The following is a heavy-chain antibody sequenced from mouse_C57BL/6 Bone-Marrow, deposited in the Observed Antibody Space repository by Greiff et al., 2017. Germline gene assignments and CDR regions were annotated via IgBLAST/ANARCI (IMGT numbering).Heavy chain of an antibody. CDR2: IDPEDGET. Sequence: EVKLVESGAELVKPGASVKLSCTASGFNIKDSYIHWVKQRTEQGLEWIGRIDPEDGETKYAPKFQDKATITADTSSNTAYLQRSSLTSEDTAVYYCTRSLIYYGTNYWGQGTTLTVSS. CDR3: TRSLIYYGTNY. D-gene: IGHD1-1*01. V-gene: IGHV14-2*01. CDR1: GFNIKDSY. J-gene: IGHJ2*01.